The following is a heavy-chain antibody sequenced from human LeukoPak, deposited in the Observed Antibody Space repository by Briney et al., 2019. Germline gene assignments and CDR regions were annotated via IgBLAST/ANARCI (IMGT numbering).Heavy chain of an antibody. V-gene: IGHV5-51*01. CDR3: ARWPRGVTAAYFDY. Sequence: GESLKISCKGSGYSFTNYWIGWVRQMPGKGLEWMGIIQPGDSGTRYSPSFQGQVTISADKSISTATLQWSSLKASDTAMYYCARWPRGVTAAYFDYWGRGTLVTVSS. CDR1: GYSFTNYW. D-gene: IGHD2-2*01. J-gene: IGHJ4*02. CDR2: IQPGDSGT.